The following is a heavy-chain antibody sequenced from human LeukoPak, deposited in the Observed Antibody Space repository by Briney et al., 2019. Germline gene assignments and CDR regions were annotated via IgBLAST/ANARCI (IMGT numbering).Heavy chain of an antibody. V-gene: IGHV3-21*01. CDR3: ARGRISGYYSIDY. Sequence: GGSLRLSCVASGFSFSTYWMNWIRQTPGKGLEWVSSISSSSSYIYYADSVKGRFTISRDNAKNSLYLQMNSLRAEDTAVYYCARGRISGYYSIDYWGQGTLVTVSS. J-gene: IGHJ4*02. CDR2: ISSSSSYI. D-gene: IGHD3-22*01. CDR1: GFSFSTYW.